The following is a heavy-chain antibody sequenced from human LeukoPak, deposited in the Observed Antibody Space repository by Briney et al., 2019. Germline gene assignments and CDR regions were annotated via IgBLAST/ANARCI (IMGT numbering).Heavy chain of an antibody. CDR3: ARAHPTDTFDY. CDR1: GGSFSGYY. J-gene: IGHJ4*02. V-gene: IGHV4-34*01. Sequence: SETLSLTCAVYGGSFSGYYWSWIRQPLGKGLEWIGEINHSGSTNYNPSLKSRVTISVDTSKNQFSLKLSSVTAADTAVYYCARAHPTDTFDYWGQGTLVTVSS. CDR2: INHSGST.